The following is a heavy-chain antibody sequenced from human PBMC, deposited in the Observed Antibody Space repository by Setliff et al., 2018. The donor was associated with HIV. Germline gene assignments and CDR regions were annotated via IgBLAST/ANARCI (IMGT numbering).Heavy chain of an antibody. V-gene: IGHV4-39*01. CDR1: GGSVSSGSYY. J-gene: IGHJ4*02. D-gene: IGHD3-22*01. CDR3: AAGLHYYDSTGYPLTFDY. Sequence: PSETLSLTCSVSGGSVSSGSYYWGWIRQPPGTGLEWIGTLYFTGSTYYNPSLKSRVTISVDTSKNQFSLKRSSVTAADTAVYYCAAGLHYYDSTGYPLTFDYWGQGALVTVSS. CDR2: LYFTGST.